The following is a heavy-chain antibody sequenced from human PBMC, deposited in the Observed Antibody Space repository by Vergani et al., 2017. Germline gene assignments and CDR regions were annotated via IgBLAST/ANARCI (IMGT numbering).Heavy chain of an antibody. J-gene: IGHJ5*02. Sequence: QAQLQESGPGLVKPSGTLSLTCHVFGVSVTDYNCNWIRQAPGKGLVWIGSLATTGGATHASHNPSLKSRVSISVDTSKNQFSLKLRSVTAADTAVYYCARDSGGYVWGSYEAWFDPWGEGTLVTVSS. CDR2: LATTGGA. D-gene: IGHD3-16*01. CDR1: GVSVTDYN. V-gene: IGHV4-4*09. CDR3: ARDSGGYVWGSYEAWFDP.